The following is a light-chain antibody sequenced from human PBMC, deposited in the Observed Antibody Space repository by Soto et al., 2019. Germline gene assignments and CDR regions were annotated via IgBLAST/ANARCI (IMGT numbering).Light chain of an antibody. CDR1: SSDVGGYNY. V-gene: IGLV2-14*01. CDR2: EVS. CDR3: FSYTTSSTLV. J-gene: IGLJ3*02. Sequence: QSALTQPASVSGSPGQSITISCTGTSSDVGGYNYLSWYQQHPAKAPKLMFYEVSNRPSGVSQRFSGSKSGNTASLTISGLQAEDEADYYCFSYTTSSTLVFGGGTKLTVL.